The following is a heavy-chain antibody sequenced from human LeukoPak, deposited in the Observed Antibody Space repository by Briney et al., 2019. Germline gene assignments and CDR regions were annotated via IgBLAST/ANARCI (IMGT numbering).Heavy chain of an antibody. CDR2: ISSSGSTI. J-gene: IGHJ5*02. Sequence: GGSLRLSCAASGFTFSSYEMNWVRQAPGKGLEWVSFISSSGSTIYYADSVKGRFTISRDNAKNSLYLQMNSLRAEDTAVYYCASTTIFGPLDPWGQGTLVTVSS. CDR1: GFTFSSYE. D-gene: IGHD3-3*01. V-gene: IGHV3-48*03. CDR3: ASTTIFGPLDP.